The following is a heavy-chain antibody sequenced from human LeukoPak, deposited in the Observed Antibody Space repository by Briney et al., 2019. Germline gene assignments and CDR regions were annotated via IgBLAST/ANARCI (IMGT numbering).Heavy chain of an antibody. Sequence: ASVKVSCKASGYTFTSYYMHWVRQAPGQGLEWMGIINASGGSTCYAQKFQGRFTMTRDTSTSTVYMELNSLRPEDTAVYYSARVLYYYDRSGYSNDAFDTWGQGTMVTVSS. CDR2: INASGGST. J-gene: IGHJ3*02. V-gene: IGHV1-46*01. CDR3: ARVLYYYDRSGYSNDAFDT. D-gene: IGHD3-22*01. CDR1: GYTFTSYY.